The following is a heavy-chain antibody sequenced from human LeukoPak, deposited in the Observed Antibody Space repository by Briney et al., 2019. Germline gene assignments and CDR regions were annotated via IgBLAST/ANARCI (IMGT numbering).Heavy chain of an antibody. J-gene: IGHJ4*02. CDR2: INPSGGST. CDR3: ARGYYYGSGSSYNFDY. D-gene: IGHD3-10*01. Sequence: ASVKVSCKASGYTFTSYYMHWVRQAPGQGLEWMGIINPSGGSTSYAQKFQGRVTMTRDTSTSTVYMELSSLRSEDTAVYYCARGYYYGSGSSYNFDYWGQGNLVTVSS. CDR1: GYTFTSYY. V-gene: IGHV1-46*01.